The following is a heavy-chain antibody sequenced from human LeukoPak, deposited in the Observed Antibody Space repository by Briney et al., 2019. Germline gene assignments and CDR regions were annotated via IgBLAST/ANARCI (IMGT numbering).Heavy chain of an antibody. V-gene: IGHV4-59*08. Sequence: SETLSLTCTVSSGSISSYYWSWIRQPPGKGLEWIGYIYSSGSTNYNPSLKSRVTISVDTSKNQFSLKLSSVTAADTAVYYCARQREYYESSGYYSFDYWGQGTLVTVSS. CDR3: ARQREYYESSGYYSFDY. J-gene: IGHJ4*02. CDR1: SGSISSYY. CDR2: IYSSGST. D-gene: IGHD3-22*01.